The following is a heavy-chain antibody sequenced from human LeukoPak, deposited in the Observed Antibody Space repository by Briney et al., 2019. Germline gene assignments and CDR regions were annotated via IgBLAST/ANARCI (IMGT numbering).Heavy chain of an antibody. Sequence: SETLSLTCTVSGDAIDSSFYYWGWIRQPPGKGLEWIGSIYYTGSTYYNPSLKGRLTISVDTSKNQFSLKLTSVTAADTAVYYCARGIFYGGRNQYIWLDLWGQGTLVTVSS. CDR1: GDAIDSSFYY. J-gene: IGHJ5*02. V-gene: IGHV4-39*01. D-gene: IGHD4-23*01. CDR3: ARGIFYGGRNQYIWLDL. CDR2: IYYTGST.